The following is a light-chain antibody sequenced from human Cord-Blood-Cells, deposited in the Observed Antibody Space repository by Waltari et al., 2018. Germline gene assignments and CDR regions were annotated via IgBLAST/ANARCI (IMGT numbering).Light chain of an antibody. Sequence: ELVLTQSPATLSLSPGERATLPCRASQRVSSYLAWYQQKPGQAPRLHIYDASNRATGIPARFSGSGSGTDFTLTISSLEPEDFAVYYCQQRSNWPPIFTFGPGTKVDIK. CDR3: QQRSNWPPIFT. J-gene: IGKJ3*01. V-gene: IGKV3-11*01. CDR2: DAS. CDR1: QRVSSY.